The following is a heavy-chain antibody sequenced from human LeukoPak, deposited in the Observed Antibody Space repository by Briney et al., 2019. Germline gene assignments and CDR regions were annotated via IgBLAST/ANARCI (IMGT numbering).Heavy chain of an antibody. V-gene: IGHV4-59*01. CDR2: IYYSGST. CDR3: ARDRGYGMDV. J-gene: IGHJ6*02. Sequence: SETLSLTCTVSGGSISSYYWSWIRQPPGKGLGWIGYIYYSGSTNYNPSLKSRATISVDTSKNQFSLKLSSVTAADTAVYYCARDRGYGMDVWGQGTTVTVSS. CDR1: GGSISSYY.